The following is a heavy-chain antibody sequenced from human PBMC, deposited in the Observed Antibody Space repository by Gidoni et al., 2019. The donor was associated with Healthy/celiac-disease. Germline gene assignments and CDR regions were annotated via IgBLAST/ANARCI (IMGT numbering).Heavy chain of an antibody. CDR1: GGSISSGSYY. J-gene: IGHJ4*02. CDR2: IYTSGST. V-gene: IGHV4-61*02. Sequence: QVQLQESGPGLVKPSQTLSLTCTVPGGSISSGSYYWSWIRQPAGKGLEWIGRIYTSGSTNYNPSLKSRVTISVDTSKNQFSLKLSSVTAADTAVYYCAREKPAEYSSPYFDYWGQGTLVTVSS. CDR3: AREKPAEYSSPYFDY. D-gene: IGHD6-6*01.